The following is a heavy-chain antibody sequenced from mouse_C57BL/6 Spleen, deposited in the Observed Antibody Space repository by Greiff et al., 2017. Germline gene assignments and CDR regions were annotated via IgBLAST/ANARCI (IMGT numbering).Heavy chain of an antibody. V-gene: IGHV1-22*01. D-gene: IGHD1-1*01. J-gene: IGHJ3*01. Sequence: EVQLQQSGPELVKPGASVKMSCKASGYTFTDYNMHWVKQSHGKSLEWIGYINPNNGGTSYNQKFKGKATLTENKSSSTAYMELRSLTSEDSAVYYCARDYGSSPFAYWGQGTLVTVSA. CDR2: INPNNGGT. CDR1: GYTFTDYN. CDR3: ARDYGSSPFAY.